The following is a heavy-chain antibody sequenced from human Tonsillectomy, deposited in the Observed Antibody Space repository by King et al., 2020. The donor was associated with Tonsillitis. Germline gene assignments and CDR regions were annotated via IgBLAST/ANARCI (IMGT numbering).Heavy chain of an antibody. CDR3: ARGLWFGES. V-gene: IGHV4-34*01. J-gene: IGHJ4*02. Sequence: VQLQQWGAGLLKPSETLSLTCAVYGGSFSGYYWSWIRQPPGKGLEWIVEINHSGSTSYNPSLKSRVTISADTSKNQFSLKLSSVTAADTAVYYCARGLWFGESWGQGTLVTVSS. D-gene: IGHD3-10*01. CDR2: INHSGST. CDR1: GGSFSGYY.